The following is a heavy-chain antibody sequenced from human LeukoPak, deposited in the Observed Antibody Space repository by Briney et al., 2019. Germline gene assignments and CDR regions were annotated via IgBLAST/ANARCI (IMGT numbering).Heavy chain of an antibody. CDR1: GFTFSSYS. CDR2: ISGSGGST. V-gene: IGHV3-23*01. J-gene: IGHJ6*02. D-gene: IGHD5-12*01. CDR3: AKVIGMVATTLYYYYGMDV. Sequence: PGGSLRLSCAASGFTFSSYSMSWVRQAPGKGLEWVSAISGSGGSTYYADSVKGRFTISRDNSKNTLYLQMNSLRAEDTAVYYCAKVIGMVATTLYYYYGMDVWGQGTTVTVSS.